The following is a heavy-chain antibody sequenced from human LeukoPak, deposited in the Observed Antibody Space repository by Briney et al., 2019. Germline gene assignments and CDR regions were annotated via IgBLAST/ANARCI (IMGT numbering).Heavy chain of an antibody. CDR3: ARDSPRGPTRGYSSSTKGGGPYYFDY. D-gene: IGHD6-6*01. CDR1: GGSISSGGYY. CDR2: IYHSGST. J-gene: IGHJ4*02. V-gene: IGHV4-30-2*01. Sequence: PSETLSLTCTVSGGSISSGGYYWSWIRQPPGKGLEWIGYIYHSGSTYYNPSLKSRVTISVDRSKNQFSLKLSSVTAADTAVYYCARDSPRGPTRGYSSSTKGGGPYYFDYWGQGTLVTVSS.